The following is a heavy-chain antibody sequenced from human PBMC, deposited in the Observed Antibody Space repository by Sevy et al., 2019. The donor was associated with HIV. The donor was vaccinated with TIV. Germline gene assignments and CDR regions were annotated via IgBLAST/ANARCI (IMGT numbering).Heavy chain of an antibody. Sequence: GGSLRLSCTASGFTVSEYYMSWIRQAPGKGLEWVSDISTSSNYLNYADSVKGRFTISRHNAKNSLYLQMNSLRAEDTAVYFCARVRYNYGQHYFDYWGQGTLVTVSS. J-gene: IGHJ4*02. CDR1: GFTVSEYY. V-gene: IGHV3-11*06. D-gene: IGHD5-18*01. CDR3: ARVRYNYGQHYFDY. CDR2: ISTSSNYL.